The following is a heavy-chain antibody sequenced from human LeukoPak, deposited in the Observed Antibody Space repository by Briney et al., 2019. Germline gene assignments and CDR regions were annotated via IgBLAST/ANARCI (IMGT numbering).Heavy chain of an antibody. CDR1: GFTFSSYG. V-gene: IGHV3-23*01. CDR2: ISGSGGST. CDR3: AKHRLYYYDSSGYWFDP. J-gene: IGHJ5*02. Sequence: GGTLRLSCAASGFTFSSYGMSWVRQAPGKGLEWVSAISGSGGSTYYADSVEGRFTISRDNSKNTLYLQMNSLRAEDTAVYYCAKHRLYYYDSSGYWFDPWGQGTLVTVSS. D-gene: IGHD3-22*01.